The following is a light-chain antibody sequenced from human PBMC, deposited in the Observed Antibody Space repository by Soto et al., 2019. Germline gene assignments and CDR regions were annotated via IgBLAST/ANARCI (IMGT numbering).Light chain of an antibody. V-gene: IGLV2-8*01. CDR2: EVN. CDR1: SSDVGGYNF. J-gene: IGLJ2*01. CDR3: SSYAGSNNFVV. Sequence: QSVLTQPPSASGSPGQSVTISCTGTSSDVGGYNFVSWFQQNPGKAPKLMIYEVNKRPSGVPDRFSGSKSGNTASLTVSGLQAEDEADYYCSSYAGSNNFVVFGGGTQLTVL.